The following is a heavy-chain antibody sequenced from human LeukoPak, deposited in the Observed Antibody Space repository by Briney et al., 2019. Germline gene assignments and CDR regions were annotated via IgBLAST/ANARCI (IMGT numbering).Heavy chain of an antibody. CDR3: AKARAAAGTYYGMDV. D-gene: IGHD6-13*01. J-gene: IGHJ6*02. CDR2: ISWNSGSI. V-gene: IGHV3-9*01. Sequence: GRSLRLSCAASGFTFDDYAMHWVRQAPGKGLEWVSGISWNSGSIGYADSVKGRFTISRDNAKNSLYLQMNSLRAEDTALYYRAKARAAAGTYYGMDVWGQGTTVTVSS. CDR1: GFTFDDYA.